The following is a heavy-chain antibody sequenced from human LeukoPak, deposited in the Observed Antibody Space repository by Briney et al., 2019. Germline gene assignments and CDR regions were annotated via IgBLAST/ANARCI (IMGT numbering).Heavy chain of an antibody. CDR2: IIPIFGTA. CDR3: ARGQHSSGYYLPN. J-gene: IGHJ4*02. Sequence: ASVKVSCKASGYTFSSYAISWVRQAPGQGLEWMGRIIPIFGTANYAQKFQGRVTITTDEPTSTAYMELSSLRSEDTAVYYCARGQHSSGYYLPNWGQGTLVTVSS. V-gene: IGHV1-69*05. CDR1: GYTFSSYA. D-gene: IGHD3-22*01.